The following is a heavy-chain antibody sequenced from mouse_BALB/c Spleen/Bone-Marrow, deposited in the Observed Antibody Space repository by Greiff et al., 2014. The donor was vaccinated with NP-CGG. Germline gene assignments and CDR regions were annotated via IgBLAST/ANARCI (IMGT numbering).Heavy chain of an antibody. CDR3: ARHEDSGSSCDYAMDY. CDR1: GYTFTEYF. V-gene: IGHV1-62-2*01. J-gene: IGHJ4*01. CDR2: FYPGSGSI. Sequence: VLLQQSGAELVKPGASVKLSCKASGYTFTEYFIHWVKQRPGQGLEWIGWFYPGSGSIKYNEKFKDKATLTADKSSSTVYMELRRLTSEDSAVDDCARHEDSGSSCDYAMDYWGQGTSVTVSS. D-gene: IGHD1-1*01.